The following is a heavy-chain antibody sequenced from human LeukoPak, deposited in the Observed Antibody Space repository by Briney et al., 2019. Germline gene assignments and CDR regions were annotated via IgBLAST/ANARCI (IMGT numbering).Heavy chain of an antibody. CDR3: AKRLRDPRAFDY. CDR2: ISSTSSTV. Sequence: PGGSLRLSCAASGFSFNSYAMSWVRQAPGKRLEWVAGISSTSSTVNYADPVKGRFTISRDNSNNTLYLQMNSLTAEDTALYYYAKRLRDPRAFDYWGQGTLVTVSS. D-gene: IGHD2-21*02. V-gene: IGHV3-23*01. CDR1: GFSFNSYA. J-gene: IGHJ4*02.